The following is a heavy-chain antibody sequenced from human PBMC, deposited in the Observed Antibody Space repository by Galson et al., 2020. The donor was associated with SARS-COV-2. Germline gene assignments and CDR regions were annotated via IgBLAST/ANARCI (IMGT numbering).Heavy chain of an antibody. V-gene: IGHV4-39*07. CDR2: IYYSGNT. D-gene: IGHD2-2*01. CDR3: ARALISTRPFDY. Sequence: SETLSLTCTVSGDSITRSTYSWGWIRQPPGKGLEWIGSIYYSGNTYYNPSLESRVSVSVDTSKKQFYLNLSSVTAADTAVYFCARALISTRPFDYWGQGILVTVSS. CDR1: GDSITRSTYS. J-gene: IGHJ4*02.